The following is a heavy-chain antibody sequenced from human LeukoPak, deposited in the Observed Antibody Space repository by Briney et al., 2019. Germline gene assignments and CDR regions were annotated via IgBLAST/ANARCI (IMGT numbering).Heavy chain of an antibody. CDR3: ARDGCGSTSCYPVFDF. D-gene: IGHD2-2*01. Sequence: PGRSLRLSCTASGFTFGDYTVSWVRQAPGKGLEWVGFIRSEAYGGTTEYAASVKGRFTISRDDSKSIAYLQMNSLKTEDTAMYYCARDGCGSTSCYPVFDFWGQGTLVTVSS. J-gene: IGHJ4*02. CDR1: GFTFGDYT. CDR2: IRSEAYGGTT. V-gene: IGHV3-49*04.